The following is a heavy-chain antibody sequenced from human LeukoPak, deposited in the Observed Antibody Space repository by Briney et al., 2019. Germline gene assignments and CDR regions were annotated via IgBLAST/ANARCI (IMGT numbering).Heavy chain of an antibody. Sequence: PGGSLRLSCAASGFTFSSYWMHWVRQAPGKGLVWVSRINSDGTNTTYADSAKGRFTISRDNAKNTLYLQMNSLRAADTAVYYCARERYYYGSGSFDPWGQGTLVTVSS. CDR2: INSDGTNT. D-gene: IGHD3-10*01. V-gene: IGHV3-74*01. J-gene: IGHJ5*02. CDR1: GFTFSSYW. CDR3: ARERYYYGSGSFDP.